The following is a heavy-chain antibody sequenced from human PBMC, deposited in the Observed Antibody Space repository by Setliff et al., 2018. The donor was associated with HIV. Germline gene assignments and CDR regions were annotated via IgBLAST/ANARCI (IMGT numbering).Heavy chain of an antibody. CDR1: GGTFSSYA. Sequence: ASVKVSCKASGGTFSSYAISWVRQAPGQGLDWMGGIIPVFGTTNYAQKFQGRVTITADESTSTAYMELSSLRSEDTAVYYCASSRGSSWYLFNYGMDVWGQGTTVTVSS. CDR2: IIPVFGTT. CDR3: ASSRGSSWYLFNYGMDV. D-gene: IGHD6-13*01. V-gene: IGHV1-69*13. J-gene: IGHJ6*02.